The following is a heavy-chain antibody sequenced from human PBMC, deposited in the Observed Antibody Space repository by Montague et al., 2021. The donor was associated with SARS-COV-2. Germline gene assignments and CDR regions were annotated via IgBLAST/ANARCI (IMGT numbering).Heavy chain of an antibody. V-gene: IGHV2-5*02. J-gene: IGHJ5*02. CDR1: GFSLSTNGVG. CDR3: AHRREDATLITGWFDP. D-gene: IGHD3-16*01. Sequence: PALVKPTQTLTLTCTFSGFSLSTNGVGVGWIRQPPGKALEWLALIYWDGDKRYSPSLVSRLTISRGTSKNQVVLTMTNMNPVDTATYYCAHRREDATLITGWFDPWGQGTMVTVSS. CDR2: IYWDGDK.